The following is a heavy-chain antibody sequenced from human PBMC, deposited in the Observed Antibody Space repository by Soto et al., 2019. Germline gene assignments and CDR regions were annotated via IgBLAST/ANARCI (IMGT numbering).Heavy chain of an antibody. CDR1: GFTFSNSW. V-gene: IGHV3-7*03. CDR2: IKEDGNEK. J-gene: IGHJ6*02. CDR3: TRKRFGMDV. Sequence: EVQLVESGGGLVQPGESLRLSCAASGFTFSNSWMSWVRQAPGKGLEWVANIKEDGNEKDYVDPVKGRFTITRDNAKNSLYLQMNNLRAEDTAVYFCTRKRFGMDVWGQGTTVTVSS.